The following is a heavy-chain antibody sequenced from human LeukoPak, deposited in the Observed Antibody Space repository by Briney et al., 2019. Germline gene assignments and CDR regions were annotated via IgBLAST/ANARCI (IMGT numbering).Heavy chain of an antibody. J-gene: IGHJ5*02. CDR1: GFTFSRSW. Sequence: GGSLRLSCAASGFTFSRSWMTWVRQAPGKGLEWVACINEDGSEIHYVDSVKGRFTISRDNAKDSLYLQMNSLTAEDTAMYYCVRAYHPGGWFDPWGQGTLVTVSS. CDR3: VRAYHPGGWFDP. V-gene: IGHV3-7*04. D-gene: IGHD2-21*01. CDR2: INEDGSEI.